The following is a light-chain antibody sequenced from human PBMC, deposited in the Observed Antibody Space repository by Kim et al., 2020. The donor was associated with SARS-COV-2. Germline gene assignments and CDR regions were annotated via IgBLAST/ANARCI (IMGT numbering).Light chain of an antibody. Sequence: SVSPGQTASITCYGDKLGDKYVSWYQQKPGQSPVLLIYQYNTRPSGIPERFSGSNSESSATLTISGTQAMDEADYYCQAWDSGSYVFGTGTKVTVL. CDR2: QYN. V-gene: IGLV3-1*01. J-gene: IGLJ1*01. CDR1: KLGDKY. CDR3: QAWDSGSYV.